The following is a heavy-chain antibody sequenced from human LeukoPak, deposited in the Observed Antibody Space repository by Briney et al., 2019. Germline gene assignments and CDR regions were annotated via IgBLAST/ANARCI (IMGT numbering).Heavy chain of an antibody. D-gene: IGHD2-2*01. CDR2: IYTSGST. J-gene: IGHJ5*02. CDR3: ARDRYCSSTSCFLDP. CDR1: GGSISSGSYY. V-gene: IGHV4-61*02. Sequence: PSETLSLTCTVSGGSISSGSYYWSWIRQPAGKGLEWIGRIYTSGSTNYNPSLKSRVTISVDTSKNQFSLKLSSVTAADTAVYYCARDRYCSSTSCFLDPWGQGTLVTVSS.